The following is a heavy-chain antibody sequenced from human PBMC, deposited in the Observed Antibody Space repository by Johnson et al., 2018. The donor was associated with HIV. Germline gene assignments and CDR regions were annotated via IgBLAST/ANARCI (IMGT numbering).Heavy chain of an antibody. Sequence: QVQLVESGGGVIRPGGSLRLSCAAAGFTFDDYGMSWVRQAPGKGLEWVAFIRYDGSNKYYADSVKGRFTISRDNSKNTLYLQMNSLRAEDTAVYYCAKDYGWWVNSPDAFDIWGQGTMVTVSS. J-gene: IGHJ3*02. CDR3: AKDYGWWVNSPDAFDI. V-gene: IGHV3-30*02. CDR1: GFTFDDYG. CDR2: IRYDGSNK. D-gene: IGHD2-8*02.